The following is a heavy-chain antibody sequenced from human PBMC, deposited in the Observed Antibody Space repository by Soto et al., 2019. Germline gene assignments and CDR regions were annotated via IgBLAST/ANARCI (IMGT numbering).Heavy chain of an antibody. Sequence: QEQLVESGGGVVQTGTSLRLSCYASGFNLRDYGVHCVRQAPGKGLEWVDVLTFDGRNEDYFDYVKGRFTISIDNSKNTGYLQMKRLRPNATAVYYGATAPMYCVSLTCAGPSVQAGATGGSWGKGTLVSVA. CDR1: GFNLRDYG. D-gene: IGHD2-8*02. J-gene: IGHJ4*02. CDR3: ATAPMYCVSLTCAGPSVQAGATGGS. V-gene: IGHV3-30*03. CDR2: LTFDGRNE.